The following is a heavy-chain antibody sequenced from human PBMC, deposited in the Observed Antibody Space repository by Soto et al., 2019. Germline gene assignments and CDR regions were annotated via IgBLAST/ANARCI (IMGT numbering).Heavy chain of an antibody. J-gene: IGHJ4*02. CDR2: ISSNGGST. Sequence: PGGSLRLSCSASGFTFSYYAMHWVRQAPGKGLEYVSAISSNGGSTDYADSVKGRFSISRDNSKNTLYLQMSSLRAEDTAVYYCVKDYDTSGYYKYYFDCWGQGTLVTVSS. CDR3: VKDYDTSGYYKYYFDC. V-gene: IGHV3-64D*08. D-gene: IGHD3-22*01. CDR1: GFTFSYYA.